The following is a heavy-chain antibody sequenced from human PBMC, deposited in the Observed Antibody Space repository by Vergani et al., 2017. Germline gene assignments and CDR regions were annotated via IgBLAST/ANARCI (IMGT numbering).Heavy chain of an antibody. CDR2: ISSSSSYR. V-gene: IGHV3-21*01. Sequence: EVQLVESGGGLVKPGGSLRLSCAASGFTFSSYSMNWVRQAPGKGLEGVSSISSSSSYRYYADSVKGLITISRDNAKNSLYLQMNSLRAEDTAVYYCARDHCSSTSCYPDYWGQGTLVTVSS. CDR1: GFTFSSYS. CDR3: ARDHCSSTSCYPDY. J-gene: IGHJ4*02. D-gene: IGHD2-2*01.